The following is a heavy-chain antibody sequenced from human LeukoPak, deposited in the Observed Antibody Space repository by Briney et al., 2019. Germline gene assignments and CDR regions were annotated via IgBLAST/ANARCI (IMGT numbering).Heavy chain of an antibody. CDR1: GGSFSGYY. Sequence: SETLSLTCAVYGGSFSGYYWTWIRQPPGKGLEWIGEINHSGSTNYNPSLKSRVTISVDTSKNQFSLTLSSVTAADTAVYYCARGLPQYDYVWGSYRHWSQLFDYWGQGTLVTVSS. CDR2: INHSGST. CDR3: ARGLPQYDYVWGSYRHWSQLFDY. V-gene: IGHV4-34*01. J-gene: IGHJ4*02. D-gene: IGHD3-16*02.